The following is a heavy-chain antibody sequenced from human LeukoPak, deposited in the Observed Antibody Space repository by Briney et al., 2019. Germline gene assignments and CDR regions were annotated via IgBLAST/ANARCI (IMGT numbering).Heavy chain of an antibody. J-gene: IGHJ4*02. V-gene: IGHV3-48*04. Sequence: GGSLRLSCAASGFTFSSYSMNWVRQAPGKGLEWVSYISSSSSTIYYADSVKGRFTISRDNAKNSLYLQMNSLRAEDTAVYYCARRVMITFGGVIGHYFDYWGQGTLVTVSS. CDR3: ARRVMITFGGVIGHYFDY. CDR2: ISSSSSTI. CDR1: GFTFSSYS. D-gene: IGHD3-16*02.